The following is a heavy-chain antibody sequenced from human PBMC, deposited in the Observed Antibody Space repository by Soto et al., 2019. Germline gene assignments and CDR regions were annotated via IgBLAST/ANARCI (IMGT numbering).Heavy chain of an antibody. D-gene: IGHD3-16*02. CDR3: ANAPRDDYVWGSYRYGSPHDAFDI. CDR2: ISGNGGST. J-gene: IGHJ3*02. Sequence: GGSLRLSCAASGFTFSKYAIHWVRQAPGKGLKYVSGISGNGGSTYYANSVKGRFTISRDNSKNTLYLQMGSLRAEDMAVYYCANAPRDDYVWGSYRYGSPHDAFDIWGQGTMVT. V-gene: IGHV3-64*01. CDR1: GFTFSKYA.